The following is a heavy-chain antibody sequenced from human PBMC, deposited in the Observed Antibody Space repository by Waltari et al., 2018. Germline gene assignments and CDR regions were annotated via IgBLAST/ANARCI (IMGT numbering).Heavy chain of an antibody. J-gene: IGHJ4*02. Sequence: EVQLLESGGGLVQPGGSLRLSCAASGFTFSSYAMSWVRQAPGKGLEWVSAIRGSGGSTYYADSVKGRFTIARDNAKNTLYLQMNSLRAEDTAVYYCAKDYITIFGVVIDSRFDYWGQGTLVTVSS. V-gene: IGHV3-23*01. CDR2: IRGSGGST. D-gene: IGHD3-3*01. CDR3: AKDYITIFGVVIDSRFDY. CDR1: GFTFSSYA.